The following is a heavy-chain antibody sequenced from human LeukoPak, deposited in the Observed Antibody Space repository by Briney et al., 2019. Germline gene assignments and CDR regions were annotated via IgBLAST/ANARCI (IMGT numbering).Heavy chain of an antibody. V-gene: IGHV4-38-2*02. Sequence: SETLSLTCTVSGYSISSGYFWGWIRQPPGKGLEWIGNIFHSGNTYYNPSLKSRVTISVDTSKNQFSLKLTSVTAADTAVYYYAAASFPVRYDYVWGSLDYWGQGTLVTVSS. J-gene: IGHJ4*02. D-gene: IGHD3-16*01. CDR3: AAASFPVRYDYVWGSLDY. CDR1: GYSISSGYF. CDR2: IFHSGNT.